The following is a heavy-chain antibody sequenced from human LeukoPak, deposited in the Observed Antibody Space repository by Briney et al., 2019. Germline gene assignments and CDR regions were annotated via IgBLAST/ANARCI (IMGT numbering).Heavy chain of an antibody. Sequence: GGSLRLSCAASGFTVSSNYMSRVRQAPGKGLEWVSVIYSGGSTYYADSVKGRFTISRDASKNTLYLQMNSLRAEDTAVYYCARHSGPGSYNWFDPWGQGTLVTVSS. V-gene: IGHV3-53*01. CDR3: ARHSGPGSYNWFDP. CDR2: IYSGGST. J-gene: IGHJ5*02. CDR1: GFTVSSNY. D-gene: IGHD3-10*01.